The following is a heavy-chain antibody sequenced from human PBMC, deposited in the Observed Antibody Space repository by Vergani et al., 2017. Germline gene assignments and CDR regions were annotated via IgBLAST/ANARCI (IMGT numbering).Heavy chain of an antibody. J-gene: IGHJ5*02. CDR3: AWGRGPLVYAISHNWFDP. V-gene: IGHV1-2*04. D-gene: IGHD2-8*01. CDR2: INPNSGGT. CDR1: GYTFTGYY. Sequence: QVQLVQPGAEVKKPGASVKVSCKASGYTFTGYYMHWVRQAPGQGLEWMGWINPNSGGTNYAQKFQGWVTMTRDTSISTAYMELCRLRSDDTAVYYCAWGRGPLVYAISHNWFDPWGQGTLVTVSS.